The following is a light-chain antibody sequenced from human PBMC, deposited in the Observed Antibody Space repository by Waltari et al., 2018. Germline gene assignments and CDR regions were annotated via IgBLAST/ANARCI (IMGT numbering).Light chain of an antibody. CDR1: SPNIGSNT. V-gene: IGLV1-44*01. CDR2: TNN. Sequence: QSVLTQSPPASGTPGQRVTISCSGSSPNIGSNTVTWYKQVPGTAPKLLISTNNQRPSGVPDRFSGSKSGTSASLAISGLQSEDEADYFCAAWDDSLNGWVFGGGTKLSVL. CDR3: AAWDDSLNGWV. J-gene: IGLJ3*02.